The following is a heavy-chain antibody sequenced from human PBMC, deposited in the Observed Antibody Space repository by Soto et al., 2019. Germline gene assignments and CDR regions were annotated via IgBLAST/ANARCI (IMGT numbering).Heavy chain of an antibody. CDR1: GYTFINYG. CDR3: ARVSWYSYGPRNDY. D-gene: IGHD5-18*01. Sequence: QVQLVQSGAEVKKPGASVKVSCKASGYTFINYGISWVRQAPGQGLEWMGWISAANGKTDYVQELQVRVTMTTATSTTTAYMELGRLSSDDMAMYYCARVSWYSYGPRNDYWGQGTLVTVSS. V-gene: IGHV1-18*03. CDR2: ISAANGKT. J-gene: IGHJ4*01.